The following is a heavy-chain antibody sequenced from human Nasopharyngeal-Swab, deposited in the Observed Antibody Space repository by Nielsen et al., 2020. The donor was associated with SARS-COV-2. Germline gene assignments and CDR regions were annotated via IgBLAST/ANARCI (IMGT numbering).Heavy chain of an antibody. J-gene: IGHJ6*02. D-gene: IGHD4-11*01. CDR3: ARYSNYYYYYGMDV. Sequence: SVKVSCKASGGTFSSYAISWVRQAPGQGLEWMGGIIPILGIANYAQKFQGRVTITADKSTSTAYMELSRLRSDDTAVYYCARYSNYYYYYGMDVWGQGTTVTVSS. V-gene: IGHV1-69*10. CDR2: IIPILGIA. CDR1: GGTFSSYA.